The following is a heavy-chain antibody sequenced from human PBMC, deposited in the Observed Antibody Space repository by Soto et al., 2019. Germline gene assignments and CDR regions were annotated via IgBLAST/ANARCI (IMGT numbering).Heavy chain of an antibody. CDR3: ARDGAYCGGDCYSLFNLEY. V-gene: IGHV3-74*03. CDR2: INTDESST. J-gene: IGHJ4*02. CDR1: GFTFSNYW. D-gene: IGHD2-21*02. Sequence: EVQLVESGGGLVQPGGSLRLSCAASGFTFSNYWMHWVRQAPGKGLVWVSRINTDESSTTYADSVKGRFTVSRDNAKNTLYLQMNSLRAEDTAVYYCARDGAYCGGDCYSLFNLEYWGQGTLVTVFS.